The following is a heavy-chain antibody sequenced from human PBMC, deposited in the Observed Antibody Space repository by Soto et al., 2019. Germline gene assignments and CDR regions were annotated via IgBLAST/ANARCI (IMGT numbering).Heavy chain of an antibody. V-gene: IGHV1-2*04. Sequence: ASVKVSCKASGYTFTGYYMHWVRQAPGQGLEWMGWINPNSGGTNYAQKFQGWVTMTRDTYISTAYMELSRLRSDDTAVYYCASSYYYDSSGYYGDAFDIWGQGTMVTV. CDR2: INPNSGGT. D-gene: IGHD3-22*01. CDR3: ASSYYYDSSGYYGDAFDI. CDR1: GYTFTGYY. J-gene: IGHJ3*02.